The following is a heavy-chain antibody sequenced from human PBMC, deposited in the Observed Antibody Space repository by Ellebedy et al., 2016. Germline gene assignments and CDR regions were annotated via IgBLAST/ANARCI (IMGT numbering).Heavy chain of an antibody. CDR1: GGSISSYY. V-gene: IGHV4-59*12. Sequence: SETLSLTCTVSGGSISSYYWSWIRQPPGKGLEWIGYIYYSGSTNYNPSLKSRVTISVDTSKNQFSLKLSSVTAADTAVYYCARGPSSLWFGELSPPDYWGQGTLVTVSS. CDR3: ARGPSSLWFGELSPPDY. D-gene: IGHD3-10*01. CDR2: IYYSGST. J-gene: IGHJ4*02.